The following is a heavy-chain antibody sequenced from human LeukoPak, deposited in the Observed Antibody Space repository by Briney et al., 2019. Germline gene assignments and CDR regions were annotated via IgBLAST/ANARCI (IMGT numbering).Heavy chain of an antibody. CDR3: ARDRQQLAPNWFDP. CDR2: IKQDGSEK. V-gene: IGHV3-7*01. J-gene: IGHJ5*02. Sequence: GGSLRLSCAASGFTFSYYWMSWVRQAPGKGLEWVANIKQDGSEKYYVDSVKGRFTISRDNAKNSLYLQMNSLRAEDTAVYYCARDRQQLAPNWFDPWGQGTLVTVSS. D-gene: IGHD6-13*01. CDR1: GFTFSYYW.